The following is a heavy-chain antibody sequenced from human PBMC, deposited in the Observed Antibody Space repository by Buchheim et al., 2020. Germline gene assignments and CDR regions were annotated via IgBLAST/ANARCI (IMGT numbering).Heavy chain of an antibody. J-gene: IGHJ4*02. V-gene: IGHV3-21*01. CDR2: VSNNGNNI. D-gene: IGHD2-8*02. Sequence: EVQLVESGGGLVKPGGSLRLSCAASGFAFRNYHMAWVRQAPGKGLEWVSYVSNNGNNILYSDSVKGRFTISRENAKNSLYLQMDNLRAEDTAVYYCARDRTGLYYFDSWGQGTL. CDR1: GFAFRNYH. CDR3: ARDRTGLYYFDS.